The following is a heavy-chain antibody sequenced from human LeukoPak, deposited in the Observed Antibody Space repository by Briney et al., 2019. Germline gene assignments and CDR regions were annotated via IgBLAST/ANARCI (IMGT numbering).Heavy chain of an antibody. Sequence: ASVKVSCKASGYTFTSYGLSWVRQAPGQGLEWMGWISAYNGNTNYAQKPQGRGTMTTDTSQSTAYMELRSLKSDDTDVYYCARVDIVGGLYMYVWGKGTTVTVSS. V-gene: IGHV1-18*01. J-gene: IGHJ6*03. CDR3: ARVDIVGGLYMYV. CDR2: ISAYNGNT. CDR1: GYTFTSYG. D-gene: IGHD5-12*01.